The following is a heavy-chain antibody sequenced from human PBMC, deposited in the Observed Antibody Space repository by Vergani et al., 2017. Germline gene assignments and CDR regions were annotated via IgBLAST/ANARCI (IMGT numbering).Heavy chain of an antibody. J-gene: IGHJ4*02. D-gene: IGHD5-24*01. Sequence: QVQLVESGGGVVQPGRSLRLSCTPSSFKLGDYGTHWVRQAPGRGLELVSMTWYEGNNNYYADSVKGRFTISKDISKNTLYLQMNSLRGEDTAVYYCARETRDTPSSLGYLGQGTLVTGSS. CDR3: ARETRDTPSSLGY. CDR1: SFKLGDYG. CDR2: TWYEGNNN. V-gene: IGHV3-33*01.